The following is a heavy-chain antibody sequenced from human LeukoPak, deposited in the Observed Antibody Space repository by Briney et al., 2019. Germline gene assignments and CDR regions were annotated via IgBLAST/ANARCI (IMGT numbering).Heavy chain of an antibody. V-gene: IGHV4-34*01. CDR1: GGSFSGYY. CDR2: INHSGSI. D-gene: IGHD6-19*01. CDR3: ASRLMIAVAGTGRSDYFDY. Sequence: SETLSLTCAVYGGSFSGYYWSWPRQPPGKGLEWIGEINHSGSINYNPPLKSRVTISVDTSKNQFSLKLSSVTAADTAVYYCASRLMIAVAGTGRSDYFDYWGQGTLVTVSS. J-gene: IGHJ4*02.